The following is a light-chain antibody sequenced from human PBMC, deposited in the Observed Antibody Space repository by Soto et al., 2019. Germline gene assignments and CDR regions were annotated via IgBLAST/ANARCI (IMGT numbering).Light chain of an antibody. J-gene: IGLJ1*01. CDR2: EVS. CDR3: SSYAGSNNLYV. V-gene: IGLV2-8*01. CDR1: SSDVGGYNY. Sequence: QSALTQPPSASGSPGQSVTSSRTGTSSDVGGYNYVSWYQQHPGKAPKLMIYEVSKRPSGVPDRFSGSKSGNTASLTVSGLQAEDEADYYCSSYAGSNNLYVFGTGTKVTVL.